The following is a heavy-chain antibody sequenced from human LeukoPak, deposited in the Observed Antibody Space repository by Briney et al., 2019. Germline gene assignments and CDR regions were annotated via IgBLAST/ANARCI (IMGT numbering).Heavy chain of an antibody. CDR2: IYTSGST. CDR3: ARDDLARGVIVGRNFDY. CDR1: GGSISSYY. Sequence: SETLSLTCTVSGGSISSYYWSWIRQPAGKGLEWIGRIYTSGSTNYNPSLKSRVTMSVDTSKNQFSLKLSSVTAADTAVYYCARDDLARGVIVGRNFDYWGQGTLVTVSS. D-gene: IGHD3-10*01. J-gene: IGHJ4*02. V-gene: IGHV4-4*07.